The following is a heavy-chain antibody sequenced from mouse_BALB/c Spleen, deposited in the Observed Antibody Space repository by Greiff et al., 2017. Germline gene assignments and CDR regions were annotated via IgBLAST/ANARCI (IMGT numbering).Heavy chain of an antibody. CDR1: GFTFTDYY. CDR3: AREGNGYYLDY. J-gene: IGHJ4*01. D-gene: IGHD2-3*01. Sequence: DVKLVESGGGLVQPGGSLRLSCATSGFTFTDYYMSWVRQPPGKALEWLGFIRNKANGYTTEYSVSVKGRFTISRDNSQSILYLQMNTLRAEDSATYYCAREGNGYYLDYWGQGTSVTVSS. V-gene: IGHV7-3*02. CDR2: IRNKANGYTT.